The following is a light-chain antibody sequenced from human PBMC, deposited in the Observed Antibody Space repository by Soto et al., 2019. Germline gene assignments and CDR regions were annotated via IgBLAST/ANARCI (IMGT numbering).Light chain of an antibody. CDR2: DAS. CDR3: QQYNSYPWT. Sequence: DIHMTQSASSLSASVGYRFTITCRASQSISRYLNWYQQKPGKAPKLLMYDASTLESGVPSRFRGSASGTEFTLTISSLQPDDFETYYCQQYNSYPWTFGQGTKVDIK. J-gene: IGKJ1*01. V-gene: IGKV1-5*01. CDR1: QSISRY.